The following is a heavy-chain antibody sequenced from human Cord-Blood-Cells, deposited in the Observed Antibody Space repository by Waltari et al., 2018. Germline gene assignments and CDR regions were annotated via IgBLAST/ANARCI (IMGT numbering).Heavy chain of an antibody. CDR3: ARWAQLRFLEWYWFDP. V-gene: IGHV4-34*01. J-gene: IGHJ5*02. Sequence: QVQLQQWGAGLLKPSETLSLTCAVYGGSFSGYYWSWFRQPPGKGLEWIGEINHSGSTNYNPSLKSRVTISVDTSKNQFSLKLSSVTAADTAVYYCARWAQLRFLEWYWFDPWGQGTLVTVSS. D-gene: IGHD3-3*01. CDR2: INHSGST. CDR1: GGSFSGYY.